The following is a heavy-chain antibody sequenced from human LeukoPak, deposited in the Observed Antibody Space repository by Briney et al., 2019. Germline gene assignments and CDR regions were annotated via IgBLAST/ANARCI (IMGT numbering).Heavy chain of an antibody. D-gene: IGHD1-26*01. CDR2: ISGSGGST. CDR3: AKDRSIGTYYTFDH. CDR1: GFTFSSYG. J-gene: IGHJ4*02. Sequence: PGGSLRLSCAASGFTFSSYGMSWVRQAPGKGLEWVSAISGSGGSTYYADSVKGRITVSRDNSKNSVYLQMSRLTAADTAVYYCAKDRSIGTYYTFDHWGQGTLVTVSS. V-gene: IGHV3-23*01.